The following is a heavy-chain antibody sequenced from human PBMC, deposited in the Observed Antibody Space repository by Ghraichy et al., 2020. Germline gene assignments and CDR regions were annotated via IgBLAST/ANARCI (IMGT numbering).Heavy chain of an antibody. CDR3: ARVTGIAVAGKHKQWWYFDL. Sequence: ASVKVSCKASGYTFTSYDINWVRQATGQGLEWMGWMNPNSGNTGYAQKFQGRVTMTRNTSISTAYMELSSLRSEDTAVYHCARVTGIAVAGKHKQWWYFDLWGRGTLVTVSS. D-gene: IGHD6-19*01. CDR2: MNPNSGNT. V-gene: IGHV1-8*01. CDR1: GYTFTSYD. J-gene: IGHJ2*01.